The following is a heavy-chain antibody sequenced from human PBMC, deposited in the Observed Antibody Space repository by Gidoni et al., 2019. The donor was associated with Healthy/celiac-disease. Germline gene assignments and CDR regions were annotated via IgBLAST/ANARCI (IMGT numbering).Heavy chain of an antibody. CDR1: GFTFSSYA. V-gene: IGHV3-23*01. CDR2: ISGSGGST. Sequence: EVQLLESGGVLVQPGGSLRLSCAASGFTFSSYAMSWVRQATGKGLEWVSAISGSGGSTYYADSVKGRFTISRDNSKNTLYLQMNSLRSEDTAVYYCAKEVWIVGATGYWGQGTLVTVSS. CDR3: AKEVWIVGATGY. D-gene: IGHD1-26*01. J-gene: IGHJ4*02.